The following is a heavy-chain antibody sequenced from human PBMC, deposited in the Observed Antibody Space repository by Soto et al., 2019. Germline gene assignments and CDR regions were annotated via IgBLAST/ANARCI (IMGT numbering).Heavy chain of an antibody. J-gene: IGHJ4*02. Sequence: PSETLSLTCAVYGGSFSGYYWTLIGQPPGTGLEWIGEINHSGSTNYNPSLKSRVTISVDTSKNQFSLKLTSVTAADTAVYYCARDKITGLFDYWGQGTLVTVSS. CDR2: INHSGST. V-gene: IGHV4-34*01. D-gene: IGHD2-8*02. CDR3: ARDKITGLFDY. CDR1: GGSFSGYY.